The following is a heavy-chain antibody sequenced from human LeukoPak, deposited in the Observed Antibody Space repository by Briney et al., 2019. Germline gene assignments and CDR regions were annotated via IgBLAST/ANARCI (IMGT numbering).Heavy chain of an antibody. CDR3: AGSYCSGGSCPRYYYGMDV. D-gene: IGHD2-15*01. V-gene: IGHV3-30*04. CDR1: GFTFSSYA. CDR2: ISYDGSNK. J-gene: IGHJ6*02. Sequence: GGSLRLSCAASGFTFSSYAMHWVRPAPGKGLEWAAVISYDGSNKYYADSVKGRFTISRDNSKNTLYLRMNSLRAEDTAVYYCAGSYCSGGSCPRYYYGMDVWGQGTTVTVSS.